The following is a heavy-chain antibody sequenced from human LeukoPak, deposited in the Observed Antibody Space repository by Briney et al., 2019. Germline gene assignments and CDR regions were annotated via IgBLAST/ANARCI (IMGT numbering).Heavy chain of an antibody. J-gene: IGHJ3*02. CDR3: ARDVNSGYYTLKASDAFDI. CDR1: GYTFTGYY. D-gene: IGHD3-22*01. V-gene: IGHV1-2*02. Sequence: ASVKVSCKASGYTFTGYYMHWVRQAPGQGLEWMGWINPNSGGTNYAQKFQGRVTMTRDTSISTAYMELSRLRSDDTAVYYFARDVNSGYYTLKASDAFDIWGQGTMVTVSS. CDR2: INPNSGGT.